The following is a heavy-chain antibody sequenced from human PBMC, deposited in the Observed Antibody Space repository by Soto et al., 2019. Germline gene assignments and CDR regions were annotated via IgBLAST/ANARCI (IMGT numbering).Heavy chain of an antibody. V-gene: IGHV4-39*01. CDR3: VRHVREFCGPGSLDFFDH. Sequence: SDTMSLTYKLSGCSFGCDFYFLGLIRQPPGKGLEWIRNMMFLGITYYNTSLQMRLSVVVDTSKNQFSLRLSPITAADTAVSYCVRHVREFCGPGSLDFFDHWAQGIQVTLSS. J-gene: IGHJ4*02. CDR2: MMFLGIT. D-gene: IGHD3-10*02. CDR1: GCSFGCDFYF.